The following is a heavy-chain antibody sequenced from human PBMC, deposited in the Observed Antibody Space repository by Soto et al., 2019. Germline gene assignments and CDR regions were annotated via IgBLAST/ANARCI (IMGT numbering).Heavy chain of an antibody. Sequence: HSGGSLRLSCAGSGLTFRNDWLSWVRQAPGKGLEWVANINQDGSERYYVDSVRGRFTISRDNVENSLYLQLNSLRPEDTAVYYCAVYGYGVSAAAYWGQGTLVTVSS. CDR3: AVYGYGVSAAAY. V-gene: IGHV3-7*03. D-gene: IGHD4-17*01. CDR1: GLTFRNDW. J-gene: IGHJ4*02. CDR2: INQDGSER.